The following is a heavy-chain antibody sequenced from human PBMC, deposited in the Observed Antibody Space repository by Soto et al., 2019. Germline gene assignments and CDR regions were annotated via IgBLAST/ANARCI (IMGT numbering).Heavy chain of an antibody. V-gene: IGHV3-30*18. CDR3: AKGAGLYNSRTEY. CDR1: GFTFSSYG. Sequence: QVQLVESGGGVVQPGRSLRLSCAASGFTFSSYGMHWVRQAPGKGPEWVAAISYDGSVKYYADSVKGRFTISRDNSKNTLSLQMSSLRAEDTAVYYCAKGAGLYNSRTEYWGQGTLVTVSS. J-gene: IGHJ4*02. CDR2: ISYDGSVK. D-gene: IGHD6-13*01.